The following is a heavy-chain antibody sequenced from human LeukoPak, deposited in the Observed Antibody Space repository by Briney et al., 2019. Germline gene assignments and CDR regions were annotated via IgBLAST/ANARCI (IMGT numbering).Heavy chain of an antibody. J-gene: IGHJ6*02. CDR3: ARENYWAMDV. CDR1: GFTFSAYW. V-gene: IGHV3-74*01. CDR2: IKPDGSRT. D-gene: IGHD2-8*02. Sequence: GGSLRLSCAASGFTFSAYWMRWVRQAPGKGLVWVSFIKPDGSRTNYADSVKDRFIISRDNAKNTLYLQMYNLRADDTAVYYCARENYWAMDVSGQGTTVTVSS.